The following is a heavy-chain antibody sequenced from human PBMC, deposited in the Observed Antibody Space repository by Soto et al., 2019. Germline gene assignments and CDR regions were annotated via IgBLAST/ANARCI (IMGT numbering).Heavy chain of an antibody. CDR1: GYTFTSYG. V-gene: IGHV1-18*01. CDR2: ISAYNGNT. J-gene: IGHJ5*02. Sequence: ASVKVSCKASGYTFTSYGISWVRQAPGQGLEWMGWISAYNGNTNYAQKLQGRVTMTTDTSTSTAYMELRSLRSDDTAVYYCAREEGDPYCSGGSCYSDWFDPWGQGTLVTVS. D-gene: IGHD2-15*01. CDR3: AREEGDPYCSGGSCYSDWFDP.